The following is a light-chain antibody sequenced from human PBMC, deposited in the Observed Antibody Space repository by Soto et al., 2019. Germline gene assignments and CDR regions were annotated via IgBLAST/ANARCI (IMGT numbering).Light chain of an antibody. CDR3: SSHSSSTDHVL. CDR1: SSDVGGHNY. CDR2: EVS. Sequence: QSALTQPASVSGSPGQSITISCTGTSSDVGGHNYVSWYQQHPGKAPTLIINEVSHRPSGVSNRFSGSKSGNTASLTISGLQAEDEADFYCSSHSSSTDHVLFGGGTKVTVL. V-gene: IGLV2-14*01. J-gene: IGLJ2*01.